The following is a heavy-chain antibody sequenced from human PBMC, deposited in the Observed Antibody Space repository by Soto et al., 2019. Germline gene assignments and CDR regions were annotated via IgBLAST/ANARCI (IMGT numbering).Heavy chain of an antibody. D-gene: IGHD3-22*01. CDR2: IYYSGSP. V-gene: IGHV4-61*01. CDR1: GGSVSSGSYY. CDR3: ARMYYHTSPYPIGSWFDP. J-gene: IGHJ5*02. Sequence: QVQLQESGPGLVKPSETLSLTCTVSGGSVSSGSYYWSWIRQPPGKGLEWIGYIYYSGSPNYNPSLKRPVTLSVDTAKHQFSLNLSSVPAADTPVYSCARMYYHTSPYPIGSWFDPWGQGTLVTVSS.